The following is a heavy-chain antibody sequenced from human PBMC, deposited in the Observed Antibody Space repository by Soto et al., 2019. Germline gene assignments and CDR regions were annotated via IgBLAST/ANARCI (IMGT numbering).Heavy chain of an antibody. CDR1: GGSFSGYY. D-gene: IGHD6-19*01. Sequence: SETLSLTCAVYGGSFSGYYWSWIRQPPGKGLEWIGEINHSGSTNYNPSLKSRVTISVDTSKNQFSLKLSSVTAADTAVYYCARGGIAVAGPRGYYYYGMDVWGQGTTVTVSS. J-gene: IGHJ6*02. V-gene: IGHV4-34*01. CDR3: ARGGIAVAGPRGYYYYGMDV. CDR2: INHSGST.